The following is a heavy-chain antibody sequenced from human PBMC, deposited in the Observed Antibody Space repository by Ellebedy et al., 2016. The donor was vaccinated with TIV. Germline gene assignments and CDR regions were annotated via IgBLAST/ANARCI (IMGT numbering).Heavy chain of an antibody. J-gene: IGHJ4*02. Sequence: GESLKISCAASGFNFSSYAMTWVRQAPGKGLEWVSAVSANGDVTNYADSVRGRFSISRDNSNSMLYLQVNSLRAEDTAVYYCAKLNRSNDYINIWGQGTLVTVSS. CDR1: GFNFSSYA. V-gene: IGHV3-23*01. CDR2: VSANGDVT. CDR3: AKLNRSNDYINI. D-gene: IGHD4-11*01.